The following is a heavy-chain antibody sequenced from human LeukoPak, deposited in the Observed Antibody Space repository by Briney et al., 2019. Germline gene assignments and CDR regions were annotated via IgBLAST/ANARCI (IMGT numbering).Heavy chain of an antibody. Sequence: GGPLRLSCAASGFTFSSYDMHWVRQAPGKGLEWVAFISYDGSNKYYADSVKGRFTISRDNSKNTLFLQMNSLRAEDTAVYYCAKAGAVVVVAAKYFDYWGQGTLVTVSS. V-gene: IGHV3-30*18. CDR2: ISYDGSNK. D-gene: IGHD2-15*01. CDR1: GFTFSSYD. CDR3: AKAGAVVVVAAKYFDY. J-gene: IGHJ4*02.